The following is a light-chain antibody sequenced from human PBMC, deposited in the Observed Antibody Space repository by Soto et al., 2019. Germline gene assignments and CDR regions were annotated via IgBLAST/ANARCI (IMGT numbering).Light chain of an antibody. CDR1: SSNIGSYT. J-gene: IGLJ3*02. Sequence: QPVLTQPPSASGTPGQRVTISCSGSSSNIGSYTVNWYQQLPGTAPKLLIYSNNQRPSGVPDRFSGSKSGTSASLAISGLQSEDEADYYCAPWDDSLNGWVFGGGTKLTVL. CDR3: APWDDSLNGWV. V-gene: IGLV1-44*01. CDR2: SNN.